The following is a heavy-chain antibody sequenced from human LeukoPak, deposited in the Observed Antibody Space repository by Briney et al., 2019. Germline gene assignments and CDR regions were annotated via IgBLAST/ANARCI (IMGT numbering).Heavy chain of an antibody. CDR3: ARRGSPRVGAFDI. J-gene: IGHJ3*02. Sequence: PSDTLSLTCAVSGGSISSGGYSWSWIRQPPGKGLEWIGYIFDSGSTYYSPSLKSRVTISVERSRNQFSLQLSSVTAADTAVYYCARRGSPRVGAFDIWGQGTMVTVSS. CDR2: IFDSGST. D-gene: IGHD3-16*01. CDR1: GGSISSGGYS. V-gene: IGHV4-30-2*01.